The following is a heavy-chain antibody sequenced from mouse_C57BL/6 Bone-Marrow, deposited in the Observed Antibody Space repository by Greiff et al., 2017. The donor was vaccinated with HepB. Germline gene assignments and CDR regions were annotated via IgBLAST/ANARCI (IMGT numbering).Heavy chain of an antibody. J-gene: IGHJ4*01. CDR3: ANYDYDGYAMDY. V-gene: IGHV1-50*01. D-gene: IGHD2-4*01. Sequence: QVHVKQPGAELVKPGASVKLSCKASGYTFTSYWMQWVKQRPGQGLEWIGEIDPSDSYTNYNQKFKGKATLTVDTSSSTAYMQRSSLTSEDSAVYYCANYDYDGYAMDYWGQGTSVTVSS. CDR2: IDPSDSYT. CDR1: GYTFTSYW.